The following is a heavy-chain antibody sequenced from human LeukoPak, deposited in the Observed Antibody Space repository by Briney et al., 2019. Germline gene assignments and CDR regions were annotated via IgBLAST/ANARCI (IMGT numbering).Heavy chain of an antibody. CDR3: AKGAAAGNYFDY. J-gene: IGHJ4*02. CDR1: GFTFDDYA. D-gene: IGHD6-13*01. Sequence: GGSLRLSCAASGFTFDDYAMHWVRQAPGKGLEWVSLISGDGGGTYYADSVKGRFTISRDNSKNSLYLQMNSLRTEDTALYYCAKGAAAGNYFDYWGQGTLVTVSS. V-gene: IGHV3-43*02. CDR2: ISGDGGGT.